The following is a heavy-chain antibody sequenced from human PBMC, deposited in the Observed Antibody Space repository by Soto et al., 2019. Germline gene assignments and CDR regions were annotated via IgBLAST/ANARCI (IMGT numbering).Heavy chain of an antibody. V-gene: IGHV3-23*01. J-gene: IGHJ5*02. CDR1: GFNFNNYA. CDR3: AKGQWFDWNGGWFDT. CDR2: ITGNAGDT. D-gene: IGHD1-1*01. Sequence: LRLSCAASGFNFNNYAMTWVRQAPGKGLEWVSGITGNAGDTYYAASVKGRFTISRDNFKKTLYLQINSLRAEDTAVYYCAKGQWFDWNGGWFDTWGPGTLVTVSS.